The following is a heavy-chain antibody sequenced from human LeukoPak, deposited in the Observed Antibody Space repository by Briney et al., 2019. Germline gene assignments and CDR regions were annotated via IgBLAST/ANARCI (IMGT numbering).Heavy chain of an antibody. J-gene: IGHJ5*02. CDR1: GYTFTNYP. Sequence: ASVKVSCKGSGYTFTNYPISWVRQAPGQGLEWMGWVNTNNGNATYAQDFTGRFVFSFDTSVTTSYLQISSLKAEDTATYYCARQKLYTKHSTGWSFYSWGQGTLVTVSS. D-gene: IGHD6-19*01. CDR2: VNTNNGNA. V-gene: IGHV7-4-1*02. CDR3: ARQKLYTKHSTGWSFYS.